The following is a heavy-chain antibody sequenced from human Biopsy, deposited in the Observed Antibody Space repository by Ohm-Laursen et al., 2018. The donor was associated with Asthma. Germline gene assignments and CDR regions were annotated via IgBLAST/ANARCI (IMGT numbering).Heavy chain of an antibody. J-gene: IGHJ4*02. CDR1: GGTFNTYV. CDR3: ARKAGSCISRTCYSLDF. Sequence: ASVKVSCKSLGGTFNTYVIGWVRQAPGQGLEWMGGINSVFGTTTYPQKSQDRVTVTADDSTSTVYMELSSLRSEDTAVYYCARKAGSCISRTCYSLDFWGQGTLVTVSS. V-gene: IGHV1-69*13. D-gene: IGHD2-2*01. CDR2: INSVFGTT.